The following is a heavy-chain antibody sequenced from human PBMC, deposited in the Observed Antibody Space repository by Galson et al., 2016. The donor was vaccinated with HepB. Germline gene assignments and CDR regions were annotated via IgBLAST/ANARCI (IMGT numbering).Heavy chain of an antibody. CDR3: AHRRCYSSGCHRFDY. Sequence: PALVKPTQTLTLACTFSGFSLSTSGAGVGWIRQPPGKALEWPALIYWDDDKRYSPSLRSRLTITKGNSKNQVVLTMTNMDPVDTATYYCAHRRCYSSGCHRFDYWGQGTLGTVSS. V-gene: IGHV2-5*02. J-gene: IGHJ4*02. D-gene: IGHD6-19*01. CDR1: GFSLSTSGAG. CDR2: IYWDDDK.